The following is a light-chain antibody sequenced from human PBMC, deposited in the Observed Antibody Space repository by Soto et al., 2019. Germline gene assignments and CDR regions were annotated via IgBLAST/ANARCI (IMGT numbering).Light chain of an antibody. V-gene: IGKV1-5*01. CDR1: QIIYNW. Sequence: DIEITQGPSTLYASVGDRVTITCRASQIIYNWLAWYQQKPGKAPKLLIYAASSLQSGVPSRFSGSGVGTDFTRPITSLQPEDVETDDCQQVESYPSTFGGGTKVDIK. CDR3: QQVESYPST. CDR2: AAS. J-gene: IGKJ4*01.